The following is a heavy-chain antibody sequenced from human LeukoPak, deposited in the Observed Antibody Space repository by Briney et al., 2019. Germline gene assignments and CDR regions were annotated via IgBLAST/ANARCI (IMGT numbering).Heavy chain of an antibody. D-gene: IGHD5-18*01. CDR2: IRSKLNSYAT. V-gene: IGHV3-73*01. CDR1: GFTFSGSA. Sequence: QTGGSLRLSCAASGFTFSGSAMHWVRQASVKGLEWVGSIRSKLNSYATAYAASVKGRFTISRDDSKHTAYLQMNSLKTEDTAVYYCTRTAMVTGFDSWGQGTLVTVSS. CDR3: TRTAMVTGFDS. J-gene: IGHJ4*02.